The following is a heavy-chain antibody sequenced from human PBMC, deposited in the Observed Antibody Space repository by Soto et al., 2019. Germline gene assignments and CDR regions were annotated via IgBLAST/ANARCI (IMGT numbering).Heavy chain of an antibody. J-gene: IGHJ6*02. CDR1: GYTFTSYG. CDR3: ARGYCSSTSCQSTDYYYYGMDV. Sequence: ASVKVSCKASGYTFTSYGISWVRQAPGQGLEWMGWISAYNGNTNYAQKLQGRVTMTTDTSTSTAYMELRSLRSDDTAVYYCARGYCSSTSCQSTDYYYYGMDVWGQGTTVTVSS. V-gene: IGHV1-18*01. D-gene: IGHD2-2*01. CDR2: ISAYNGNT.